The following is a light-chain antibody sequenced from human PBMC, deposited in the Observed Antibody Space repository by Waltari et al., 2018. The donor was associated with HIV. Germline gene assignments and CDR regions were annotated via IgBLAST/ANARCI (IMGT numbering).Light chain of an antibody. CDR1: SSDVGGYTY. V-gene: IGLV2-14*01. CDR3: SSYTSSSTLYV. J-gene: IGLJ1*01. CDR2: EVS. Sequence: QSALTQPASVSGSPGQSITISCTGPSSDVGGYTYFPWYQQHPGKAPKLMISEVSHRPSGVTIRFSGSKSGNTASLTISWLQVEDEADYYCSSYTSSSTLYVFGTGTKVTVL.